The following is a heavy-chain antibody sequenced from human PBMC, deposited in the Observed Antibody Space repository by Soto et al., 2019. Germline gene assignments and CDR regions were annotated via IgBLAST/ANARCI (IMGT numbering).Heavy chain of an antibody. J-gene: IGHJ4*02. CDR2: IYYSGST. Sequence: SETLSLTCTVSGGSISSGDYYWSWIRQPPGKGLEWIGYIYYSGSTYYNPSLKSRVTISVDTSKNQFSLKLSSVTAADTAVYYCARENSTGIAAAGTVYWGQGTLVTVSS. CDR3: ARENSTGIAAAGTVY. V-gene: IGHV4-30-4*01. CDR1: GGSISSGDYY. D-gene: IGHD6-13*01.